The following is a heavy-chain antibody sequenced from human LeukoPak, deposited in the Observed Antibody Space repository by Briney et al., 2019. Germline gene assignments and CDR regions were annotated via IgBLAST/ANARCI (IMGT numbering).Heavy chain of an antibody. CDR2: INHSGST. J-gene: IGHJ6*03. V-gene: IGHV4-34*01. CDR1: GGSFSGYY. CDR3: ARGYYYMDV. Sequence: PSETLSLTCAVYGGSFSGYYWSWIRQPPGKGLEWIGEINHSGSTNYNPPLKSRVTISVDTSKNQFSLKLSSVTAADTAVYYCARGYYYMDVWGKGTTVTVSS.